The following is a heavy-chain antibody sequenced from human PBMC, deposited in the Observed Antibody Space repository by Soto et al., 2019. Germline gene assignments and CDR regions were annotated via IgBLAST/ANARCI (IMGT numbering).Heavy chain of an antibody. CDR2: INPNSGGT. Sequence: QVQLVQSGAEVKKPGASVKVSCKASGYTFTGYYMHWVRQAPGQGLEWMGWINPNSGGTNYAQKFKGWVTMTRDTSISTAYMELSRLRSDDTAVYYCARENRLIYGSGTGQYYYYGMDVWGQGTTVTVSS. V-gene: IGHV1-2*04. D-gene: IGHD3-10*01. CDR3: ARENRLIYGSGTGQYYYYGMDV. CDR1: GYTFTGYY. J-gene: IGHJ6*02.